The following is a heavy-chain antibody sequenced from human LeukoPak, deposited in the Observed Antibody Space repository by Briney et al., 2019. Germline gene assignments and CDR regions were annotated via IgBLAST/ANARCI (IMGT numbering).Heavy chain of an antibody. CDR3: ARDRGQLWFGELSGWFDP. D-gene: IGHD3-10*01. CDR2: IYHSGST. Sequence: SETLSLTCTVSGYSISSGYYWAWIRQPPGKGLEWIGSIYHSGSTYYNPSLKSRVTISVDTPKNQFSLKLSSVTAADTAVYYCARDRGQLWFGELSGWFDPWGQGTLVTVSS. CDR1: GYSISSGYY. J-gene: IGHJ5*02. V-gene: IGHV4-38-2*02.